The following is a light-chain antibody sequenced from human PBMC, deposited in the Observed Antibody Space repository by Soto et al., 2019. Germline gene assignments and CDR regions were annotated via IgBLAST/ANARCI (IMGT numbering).Light chain of an antibody. CDR1: QSVSSN. J-gene: IGKJ4*01. Sequence: EIEMTQSPATLSLSPGDRATLSCRASQSVSSNLAWYQQKPGQAPRLLIYDTSTRATGFPAGFSGSGSGTEFTLTISSLQSEDFAVYYCQQYDNWPLTFGGGTKVEIK. V-gene: IGKV3-15*01. CDR2: DTS. CDR3: QQYDNWPLT.